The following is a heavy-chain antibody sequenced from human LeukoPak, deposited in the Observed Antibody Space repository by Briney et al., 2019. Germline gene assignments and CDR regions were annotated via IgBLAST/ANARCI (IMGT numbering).Heavy chain of an antibody. CDR2: ISSSGSTI. D-gene: IGHD6-19*01. CDR1: GFTFSSYA. V-gene: IGHV3-48*04. J-gene: IGHJ4*02. Sequence: PGGSLRLSCAASGFTFSSYAMSWVRQAPGKGLEWVSYISSSGSTIYYADSVKGRFTISRDNAKNSLYLQMNSLRAEDTAVYYCARGSGIAVAGTFDYWGQGTLVTVSS. CDR3: ARGSGIAVAGTFDY.